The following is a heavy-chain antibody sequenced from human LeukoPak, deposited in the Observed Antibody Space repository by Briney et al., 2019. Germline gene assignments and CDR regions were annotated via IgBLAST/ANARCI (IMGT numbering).Heavy chain of an antibody. Sequence: GGSLRLSCVASGFTLSNYSMNWVRQAPGKGLEWVSFISISSTTIYYADSVKGRFTISRDNAKNSLFLQMNSLRAEDTAVYYCARRRGRSNWFDPWGQGTPVTVSS. V-gene: IGHV3-48*04. CDR2: ISISSTTI. CDR1: GFTLSNYS. CDR3: ARRRGRSNWFDP. J-gene: IGHJ5*02. D-gene: IGHD1-26*01.